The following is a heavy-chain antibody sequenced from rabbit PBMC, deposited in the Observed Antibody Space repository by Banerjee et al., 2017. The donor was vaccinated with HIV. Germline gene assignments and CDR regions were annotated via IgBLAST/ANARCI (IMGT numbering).Heavy chain of an antibody. J-gene: IGHJ6*01. Sequence: QSLEESGGDMVKPGASLTLTCTASGFSFSSNWICWVRQAPGKGLEWIACIDTSDGDTDYANWPKGRFTISKTSSTTVTLQMTSLTVADTATYFCARDTGTSFSSYGMDLWGPGTLVTVS. CDR2: IDTSDGDT. CDR1: GFSFSSNW. V-gene: IGHV1S40*01. D-gene: IGHD7-1*01. CDR3: ARDTGTSFSSYGMDL.